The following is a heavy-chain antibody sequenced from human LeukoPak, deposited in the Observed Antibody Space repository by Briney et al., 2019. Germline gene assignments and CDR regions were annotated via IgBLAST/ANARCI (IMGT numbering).Heavy chain of an antibody. CDR3: ARRNYYDTSGYNVDL. CDR2: IYPTDSDP. Sequence: GESLKISCQGSGYTFTSYWIAWVRQMPGKGLEWMGIIYPTDSDPRYSPSFQGQVTISADKSISTAYLQWSSLKASDTAMYYCARRNYYDTSGYNVDLWSPGTMVTVSS. V-gene: IGHV5-51*01. D-gene: IGHD3-22*01. CDR1: GYTFTSYW. J-gene: IGHJ3*01.